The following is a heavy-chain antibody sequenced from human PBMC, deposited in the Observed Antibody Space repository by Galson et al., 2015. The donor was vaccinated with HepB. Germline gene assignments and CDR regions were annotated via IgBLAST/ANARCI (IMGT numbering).Heavy chain of an antibody. CDR1: GFTCRTYA. CDR3: ARTKVADPFDY. D-gene: IGHD5-12*01. CDR2: VVYDGTPK. Sequence: SLRLSCAASGFTCRTYAMHWVRQAPGKGLEWVAVVVYDGTPKYYADSVKSRFTISRDNSQNPLYLQMNSLRIEDTAVYYCARTKVADPFDYWGQGTLVTVSS. J-gene: IGHJ4*02. V-gene: IGHV3-30*04.